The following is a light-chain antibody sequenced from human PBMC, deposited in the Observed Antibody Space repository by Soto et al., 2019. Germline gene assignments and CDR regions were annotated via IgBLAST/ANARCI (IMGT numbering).Light chain of an antibody. J-gene: IGLJ2*01. V-gene: IGLV2-14*01. Sequence: QSALTQPASVSGSPGQSITISCTGTRSDVGSYNYVSWYQQHPGKAPKLMIYEVSNRPSGVSDRFSGSKSGNTASLTISGLQDEDEADYYCSSYTISGTVVFGGGTKLTVL. CDR2: EVS. CDR3: SSYTISGTVV. CDR1: RSDVGSYNY.